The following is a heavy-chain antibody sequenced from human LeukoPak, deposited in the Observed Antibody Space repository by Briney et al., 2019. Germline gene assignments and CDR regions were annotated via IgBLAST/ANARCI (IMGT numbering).Heavy chain of an antibody. CDR1: GFTFSSYA. D-gene: IGHD3-10*01. V-gene: IGHV3-23*01. J-gene: IGHJ3*02. CDR3: AKTWAYGSGSSPFDAFDI. Sequence: RGSLRLSCAASGFTFSSYAMSWVRQAPGKGLEWVSAISGSGGSTYYADSVKGRFTISRDNSKNTLYLQMNSLRAEDTAVYYCAKTWAYGSGSSPFDAFDIWGQGTMVTVSS. CDR2: ISGSGGST.